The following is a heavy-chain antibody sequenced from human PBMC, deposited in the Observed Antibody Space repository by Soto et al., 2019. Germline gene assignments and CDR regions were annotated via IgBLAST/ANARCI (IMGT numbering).Heavy chain of an antibody. D-gene: IGHD6-13*01. CDR1: GFAFGNYA. J-gene: IGHJ4*02. V-gene: IGHV3-23*01. Sequence: LRLSCVGTGFAFGNYAVTWVRQAPGKGLECISAITDSGDNSIYAGSVRGRFTMSRDNSKNTLYLQMSSLRAEDTAVYYCARGFSAGKGSPPDFWGQGSLVTVSS. CDR3: ARGFSAGKGSPPDF. CDR2: ITDSGDNS.